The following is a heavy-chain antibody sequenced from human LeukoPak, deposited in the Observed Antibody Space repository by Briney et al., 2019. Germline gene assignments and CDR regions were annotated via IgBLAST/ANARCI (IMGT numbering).Heavy chain of an antibody. Sequence: PGGSLRLSCAASGFTFNSYAFHWVRQAPGKGLEWVAVVSYGGSNKYYADSVKGRFTISRDDSKNTVYLQMDRLRPEDTAVYYCARDQLAFSGYDTPFDYWGQGALVSVSS. CDR2: VSYGGSNK. CDR3: ARDQLAFSGYDTPFDY. CDR1: GFTFNSYA. D-gene: IGHD5-12*01. V-gene: IGHV3-30*04. J-gene: IGHJ4*02.